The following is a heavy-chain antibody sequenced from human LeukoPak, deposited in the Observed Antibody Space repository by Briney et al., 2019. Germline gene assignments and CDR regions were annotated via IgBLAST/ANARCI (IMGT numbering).Heavy chain of an antibody. CDR3: ARRRGYPYWYFDL. Sequence: SETLSLTCTVSGGSISSSSYYWGWIRQPPGKGLEWIGSIYYSGSTYYNPSLKSRVTISVDTSKNQFSLKLSSVTAADTAVYYCARRRGYPYWYFDLWGRGTLVTVSS. V-gene: IGHV4-39*01. CDR1: GGSISSSSYY. J-gene: IGHJ2*01. CDR2: IYYSGST. D-gene: IGHD5-12*01.